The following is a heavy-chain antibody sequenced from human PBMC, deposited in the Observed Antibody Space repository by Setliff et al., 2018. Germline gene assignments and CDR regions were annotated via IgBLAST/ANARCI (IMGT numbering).Heavy chain of an antibody. CDR2: INHSGST. V-gene: IGHV4-34*08. J-gene: IGHJ4*02. CDR3: AKRGPYCSGGTCHYYFDY. D-gene: IGHD2-15*01. Sequence: GSLRLSCAASGFTFSSYAITWIRQPPGKGLEWIGEINHSGSTNYNPSLKSRVTISVDTSKNQFSLKLSSVTAADTALYYCAKRGPYCSGGTCHYYFDYWGQGTLVTVSS. CDR1: GFTFSSYA.